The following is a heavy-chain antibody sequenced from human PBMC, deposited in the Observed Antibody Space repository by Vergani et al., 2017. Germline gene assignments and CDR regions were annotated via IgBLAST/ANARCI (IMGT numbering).Heavy chain of an antibody. CDR3: VKDNDYDADGPFDL. CDR1: GVTFSSYW. J-gene: IGHJ2*01. V-gene: IGHV3-74*01. Sequence: EVQLVESGGGLVQPGGSLRLSCAASGVTFSSYWMHWVRQAPGKGLVWVSRINSDGSSTSYADSVKGRFTISRDNAKNTSYLQMNNLRHEDTALYFCVKDNDYDADGPFDLWGRGTLVTVSS. D-gene: IGHD3-16*01. CDR2: INSDGSST.